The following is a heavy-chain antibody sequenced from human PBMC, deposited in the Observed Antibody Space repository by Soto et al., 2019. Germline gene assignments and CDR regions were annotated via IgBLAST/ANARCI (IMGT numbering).Heavy chain of an antibody. D-gene: IGHD4-4*01. J-gene: IGHJ6*02. CDR1: GGTFSSYA. CDR3: ARVVMTTVPAPYYYGMDV. V-gene: IGHV1-69*11. Sequence: SVKVSCKASGGTFSSYAISWVRQAPGQGLEWMGRIIPFIGTANYAQKFQGRVTITADESTSTAYVELTSLRSEDTAVYYCARVVMTTVPAPYYYGMDVWGQGTTVTVSS. CDR2: IIPFIGTA.